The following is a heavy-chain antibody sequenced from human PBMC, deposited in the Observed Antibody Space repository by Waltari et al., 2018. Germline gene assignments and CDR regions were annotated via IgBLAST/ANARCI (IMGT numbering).Heavy chain of an antibody. J-gene: IGHJ4*02. D-gene: IGHD4-17*01. CDR2: IWYDGSNK. CDR3: AKDEDAVTISGVDY. CDR1: GFTFSSYG. V-gene: IGHV3-33*06. Sequence: QVLLVESGGGVVQPGRSLRLSCAASGFTFSSYGMHWVRQAPGKGLEWVAVIWYDGSNKYYADSVKGRFTISRDNSKNTLYLQMNSLRAEDTAVYYCAKDEDAVTISGVDYWGQGTLVTVSS.